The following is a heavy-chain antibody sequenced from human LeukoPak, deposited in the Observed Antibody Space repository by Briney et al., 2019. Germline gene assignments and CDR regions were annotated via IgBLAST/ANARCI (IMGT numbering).Heavy chain of an antibody. CDR2: IKTKSEGGTT. J-gene: IGHJ4*02. CDR1: GFTFSKAR. Sequence: GGSLRLSCAASGFTFSKARMIWVRQAPGKGLEWVARIKTKSEGGTTDYAAPVKGRFTISRDDSKNTLYLQMNSLKTEDTAVYYCTSSGSRWDYFDYWGQGILATVSS. V-gene: IGHV3-15*05. CDR3: TSSGSRWDYFDY. D-gene: IGHD4-23*01.